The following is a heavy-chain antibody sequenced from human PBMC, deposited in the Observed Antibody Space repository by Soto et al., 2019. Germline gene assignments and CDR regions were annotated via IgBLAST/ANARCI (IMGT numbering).Heavy chain of an antibody. Sequence: QVQLQQWGAGLLKPSETLSLTCAVYGGSFSGYYWSWIRQPPGKGLEWIGEINHSGSTNYNPSLKSRVTISVDTSKNQFSLKLSSVTAADTAVYYCARAYYDFWSGLYYYYGMDVWGQGTTVTVSS. J-gene: IGHJ6*02. CDR2: INHSGST. CDR1: GGSFSGYY. CDR3: ARAYYDFWSGLYYYYGMDV. D-gene: IGHD3-3*01. V-gene: IGHV4-34*01.